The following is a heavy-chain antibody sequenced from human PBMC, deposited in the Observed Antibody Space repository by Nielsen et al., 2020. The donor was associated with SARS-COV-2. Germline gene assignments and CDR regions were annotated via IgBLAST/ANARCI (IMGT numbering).Heavy chain of an antibody. D-gene: IGHD6-13*01. CDR1: GYTFTSYD. CDR3: ARSIAAAPGY. J-gene: IGHJ4*02. Sequence: ASVKVSCKASGYTFTSYDINWVRQATGQGLEWMGWMNPNSGNTGYAQKFQGRVTITRDTSASTAYMELSSLRSEDTAVYYCARSIAAAPGYWGQGTLVTVSS. V-gene: IGHV1-8*01. CDR2: MNPNSGNT.